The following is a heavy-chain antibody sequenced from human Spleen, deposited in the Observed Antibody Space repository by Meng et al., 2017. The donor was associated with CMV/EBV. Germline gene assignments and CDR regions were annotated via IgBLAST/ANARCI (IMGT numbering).Heavy chain of an antibody. CDR2: ITWNSGSI. CDR3: AKSPCRWHGGSCYFDN. J-gene: IGHJ4*02. V-gene: IGHV3-9*01. CDR1: GFTFDDYA. Sequence: SLKISCAASGFTFDDYAMHWVRQAPGKGLEWVSGITWNSGSIDYADSAKGRFTISRDNAKNSLFLLMNSLRAEDTALYYCAKSPCRWHGGSCYFDNWGQGTLVTVSS. D-gene: IGHD2-15*01.